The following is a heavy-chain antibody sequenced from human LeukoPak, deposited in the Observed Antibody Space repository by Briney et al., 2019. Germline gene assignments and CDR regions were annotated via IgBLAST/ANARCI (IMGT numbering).Heavy chain of an antibody. CDR1: GGTFISYA. D-gene: IGHD3-10*01. Sequence: SVKVSCKASGGTFISYAISWVRQAPGQGLEWMGGIIPIFGTANYAQKFQGRVTITADESTSTAYMELSSLRSEDTAVYYCARAELLWFGELSRTGYYFDYWGQGTLVTVSS. CDR2: IIPIFGTA. CDR3: ARAELLWFGELSRTGYYFDY. V-gene: IGHV1-69*01. J-gene: IGHJ4*02.